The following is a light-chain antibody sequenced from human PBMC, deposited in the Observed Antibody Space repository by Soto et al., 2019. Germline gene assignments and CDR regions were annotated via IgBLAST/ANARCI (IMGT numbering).Light chain of an antibody. J-gene: IGKJ3*01. CDR1: QDISNY. Sequence: DIQMTQSPSSLSASVGDRVTITCQASQDISNYLNWYQQKPGKAPKLLIYDASNLETGVPSRFSGSGSGTDFIFTISTLKPEDIETFSCNKYNIPPPTFAPGTKVDI. V-gene: IGKV1-33*01. CDR3: NKYNIPPPT. CDR2: DAS.